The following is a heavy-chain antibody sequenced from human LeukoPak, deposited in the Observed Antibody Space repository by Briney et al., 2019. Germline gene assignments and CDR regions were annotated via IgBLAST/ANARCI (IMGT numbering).Heavy chain of an antibody. Sequence: PETLSLTCAVSGGSISSSNWWSWVRQPPGQGLGWIGEIYHSGSTNYNPSLKSRVTISVDKSKNQFSLKLSSVTAADTAVYYCARVFYGTGSSSYYFDYWGQGTLVTVSS. CDR1: GGSISSSNW. J-gene: IGHJ4*02. D-gene: IGHD3-10*01. V-gene: IGHV4-4*03. CDR3: ARVFYGTGSSSYYFDY. CDR2: IYHSGST.